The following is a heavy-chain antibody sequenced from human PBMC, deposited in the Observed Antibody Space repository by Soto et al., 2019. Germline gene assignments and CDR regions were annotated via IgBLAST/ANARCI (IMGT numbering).Heavy chain of an antibody. Sequence: QVQLVESGGGVVQPGRSLRLSCAASGFSFSISPMHWVHQAPGKGPEWVALISYDGTNKFYADSVKGRFTISRDNSKSTLYLQVDSLRPEYAAVYYCARDPKTSGGQHWAFNYFDSWGQGTLVTVSS. V-gene: IGHV3-30-3*01. J-gene: IGHJ4*02. CDR3: ARDPKTSGGQHWAFNYFDS. D-gene: IGHD7-27*01. CDR2: ISYDGTNK. CDR1: GFSFSISP.